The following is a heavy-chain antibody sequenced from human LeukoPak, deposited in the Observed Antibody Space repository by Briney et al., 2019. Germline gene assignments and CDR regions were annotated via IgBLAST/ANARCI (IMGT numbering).Heavy chain of an antibody. CDR3: AREASEGNYFDY. V-gene: IGHV4-59*01. CDR1: GGSISSYY. CDR2: IYYSGST. Sequence: SETLTLTCTVSGGSISSYYWSWMRQPPGKGLEWIGYIYYSGSTNYNPSLKSRVTISVDTSKNQFSLKLSSVTAADTAVYYCAREASEGNYFDYWGQGTLVTVSS. D-gene: IGHD1-14*01. J-gene: IGHJ4*02.